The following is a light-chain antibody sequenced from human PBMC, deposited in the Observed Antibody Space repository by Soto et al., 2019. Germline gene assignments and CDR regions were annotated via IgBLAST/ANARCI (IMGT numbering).Light chain of an antibody. J-gene: IGLJ1*01. V-gene: IGLV2-14*01. CDR1: FDDIGAHNY. CDR3: CSYAGTYV. Sequence: QSVLTQPAPVSASPGQSITTSCSGTFDDIGAHNYVSWYQHHPGKPPKRLIYEGTKRPSGISDGFSGSKSGNTASLTISGLQAEDEADYYCCSYAGTYVFGTGTKVTVL. CDR2: EGT.